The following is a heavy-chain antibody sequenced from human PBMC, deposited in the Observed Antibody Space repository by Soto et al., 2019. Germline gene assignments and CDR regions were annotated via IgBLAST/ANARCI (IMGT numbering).Heavy chain of an antibody. V-gene: IGHV3-23*01. D-gene: IGHD4-17*01. Sequence: GGSLRLSCAASGFTFSSYDMSWVRQAPGKGLEWVSAISGSGGSTYYADSVKGRFTISRDNSKNTLYLQMSSLRAEDTAIYYCAKAATTVTLYYFDYWGQGTLVTVSS. CDR1: GFTFSSYD. CDR2: ISGSGGST. J-gene: IGHJ4*02. CDR3: AKAATTVTLYYFDY.